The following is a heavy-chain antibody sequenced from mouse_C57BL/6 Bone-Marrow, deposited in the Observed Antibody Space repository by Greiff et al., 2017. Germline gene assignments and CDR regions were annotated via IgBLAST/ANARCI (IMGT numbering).Heavy chain of an antibody. CDR1: GYTFTSYW. CDR3: AFLGPTWFAY. CDR2: IHPNSGST. D-gene: IGHD3-1*01. Sequence: QVHVKQPGAELVKPGASVKLSCKASGYTFTSYWMHWVKQRPGQGLEWIGMIHPNSGSTNYNEKFKSKATLTVDKSSSTAYMQLSSLTSEDSAVYYFAFLGPTWFAYWGQGTLVTVSA. V-gene: IGHV1-64*01. J-gene: IGHJ3*01.